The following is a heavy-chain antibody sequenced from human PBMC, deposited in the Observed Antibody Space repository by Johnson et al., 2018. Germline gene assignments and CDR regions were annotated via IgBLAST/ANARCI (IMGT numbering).Heavy chain of an antibody. Sequence: VQLLESGPGLVKPSETLSLTCSVSGGSIIHYYWSWIRQSPWRGLEWIGFIYHIGGPKYNPSLKSRVSMSVDASKTQFSLKLNSVTAADTAVYYCAGQLRFLEWKSVPYYYMHVWGKGTTVTVSS. V-gene: IGHV4-59*01. CDR3: AGQLRFLEWKSVPYYYMHV. J-gene: IGHJ6*03. CDR1: GGSIIHYY. CDR2: IYHIGGP. D-gene: IGHD3-3*01.